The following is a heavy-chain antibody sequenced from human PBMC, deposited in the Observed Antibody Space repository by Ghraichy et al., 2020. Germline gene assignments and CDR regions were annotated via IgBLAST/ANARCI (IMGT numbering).Heavy chain of an antibody. CDR1: GGSFSGYY. D-gene: IGHD6-13*01. CDR3: ARGLPGSSSWYLFGWYFDP. CDR2: INHSGST. J-gene: IGHJ2*01. V-gene: IGHV4-34*01. Sequence: SETLSLTCAVYGGSFSGYYWSWIRQPPGKGLEWIGEINHSGSTNYNPSLKSRVTISVDTSKNQFSLKLSSVTAADTAVYYCARGLPGSSSWYLFGWYFDPCGRGTLVTVSS.